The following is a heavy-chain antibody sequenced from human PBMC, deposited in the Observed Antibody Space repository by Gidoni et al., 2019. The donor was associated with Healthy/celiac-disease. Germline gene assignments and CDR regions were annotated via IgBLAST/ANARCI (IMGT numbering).Heavy chain of an antibody. V-gene: IGHV4-61*02. CDR3: ARGRAAILTGYYNVIDY. D-gene: IGHD3-9*01. Sequence: QVQLQESGPGLVKPSQTLSLTCTVSGGSISRGSYYWSWIRQPAGKGLEWIGRIYTSGSTNYNPSLKSRVTISVDTSKNQFSLKLSSVTAADTAVYYCARGRAAILTGYYNVIDYWGQGTLVTVSS. J-gene: IGHJ4*02. CDR1: GGSISRGSYY. CDR2: IYTSGST.